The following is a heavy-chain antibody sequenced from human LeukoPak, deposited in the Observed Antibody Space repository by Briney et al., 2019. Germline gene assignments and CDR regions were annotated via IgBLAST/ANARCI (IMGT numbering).Heavy chain of an antibody. D-gene: IGHD3-22*01. J-gene: IGHJ4*02. CDR3: ARPGGYDSSGYYEYYFDY. CDR1: GDSITSSRYY. Sequence: PSETLSLTCTVSGDSITSSRYYWGWLRQPPGKGLEWIGSICYTGSTYYYPSLKSRVTMSVDTSKNQFTLKLSSVTAADTAVYYCARPGGYDSSGYYEYYFDYWGQGTLVTVSS. V-gene: IGHV4-39*01. CDR2: ICYTGST.